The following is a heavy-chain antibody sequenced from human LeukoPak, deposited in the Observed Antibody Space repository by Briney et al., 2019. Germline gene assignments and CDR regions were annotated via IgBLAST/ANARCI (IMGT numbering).Heavy chain of an antibody. D-gene: IGHD3-22*01. J-gene: IGHJ3*02. CDR2: IYYSGST. Sequence: PSETLSLTCTVSGGSVSSGSYYWSWIRQPPGKGLEWIGYIYYSGSTNYNPSLESRVTISVDTSKNQFSLKLSSVTAADTAVYYCARYYYDSSGYPDTFDIWGQGTMVTVSS. V-gene: IGHV4-61*01. CDR3: ARYYYDSSGYPDTFDI. CDR1: GGSVSSGSYY.